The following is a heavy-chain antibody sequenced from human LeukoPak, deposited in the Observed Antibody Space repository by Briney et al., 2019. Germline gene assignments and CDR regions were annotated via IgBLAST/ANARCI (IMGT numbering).Heavy chain of an antibody. Sequence: PGGSLRLSCAASGFTFSSYGMHWVRQAPGKGPEWVAFIRYDGSNKYYADSVKGRFTISRDNSKNMLYLQMNSLRAEDTAVYYCAKDGSYYGSGSYLDYWGQGTLVTVSS. V-gene: IGHV3-30*02. CDR2: IRYDGSNK. CDR3: AKDGSYYGSGSYLDY. D-gene: IGHD3-10*01. J-gene: IGHJ4*02. CDR1: GFTFSSYG.